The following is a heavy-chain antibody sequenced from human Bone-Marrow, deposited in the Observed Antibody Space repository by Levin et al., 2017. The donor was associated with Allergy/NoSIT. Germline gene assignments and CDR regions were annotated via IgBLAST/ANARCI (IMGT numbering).Heavy chain of an antibody. CDR3: SSGTDYAKAGYH. D-gene: IGHD2-2*01. J-gene: IGHJ4*02. Sequence: PSETLSLTCSVSGASISSDGYYWSWVRQHAGQGLEWIGSIHPSGTTYYNPSLQSRVVILVDTSRNQFSLKLTSMTAADTAVYYCSSGTDYAKAGYHWGQGTLVTVSS. CDR2: IHPSGTT. CDR1: GASISSDGYY. V-gene: IGHV4-31*03.